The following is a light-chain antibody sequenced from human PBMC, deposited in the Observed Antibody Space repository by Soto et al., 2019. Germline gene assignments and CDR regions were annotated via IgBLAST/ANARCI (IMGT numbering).Light chain of an antibody. Sequence: AIQLTHSPSSLSASVGDRVTITCRASQGIRNDLGWYQLKPGKAPNLLMYGASYLKSGVPTRFSGSGSGTDFTLTISSLQPEDFATYYCQQTYTTPEITFGQGTRLEIK. CDR3: QQTYTTPEIT. J-gene: IGKJ5*01. CDR1: QGIRND. CDR2: GAS. V-gene: IGKV1-6*01.